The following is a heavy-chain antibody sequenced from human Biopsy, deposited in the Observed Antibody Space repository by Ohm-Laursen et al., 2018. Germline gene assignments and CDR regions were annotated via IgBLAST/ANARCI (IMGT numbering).Heavy chain of an antibody. D-gene: IGHD3-9*01. V-gene: IGHV1-24*01. CDR3: ATKLTGYFHH. CDR2: FAPENGKT. CDR1: GYAVTEFS. J-gene: IGHJ1*01. Sequence: GASVKVSCKVSGYAVTEFSMHWVRQAPGKGLEWMGGFAPENGKTICAQKFQGRITMTEDTSTDTATMELRSLRSDDTAVYYCATKLTGYFHHWGQGTLVIVSS.